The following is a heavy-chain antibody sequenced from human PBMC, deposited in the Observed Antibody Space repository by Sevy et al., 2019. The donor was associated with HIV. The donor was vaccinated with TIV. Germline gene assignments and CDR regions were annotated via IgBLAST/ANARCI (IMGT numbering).Heavy chain of an antibody. CDR2: LSFGCGEI. CDR1: GFTFSKYS. V-gene: IGHV3-23*01. Sequence: GGSLRLSCAASGFTFSKYSMSWVRQPPGKGLEWVSTLSFGCGEINHADSVKGRFTISRDNSKNSLYLQMNNLRAEDTAVEVGAREGCTKPHDYWGQGTLVTVSS. CDR3: AREGCTKPHDY. J-gene: IGHJ4*02. D-gene: IGHD2-8*01.